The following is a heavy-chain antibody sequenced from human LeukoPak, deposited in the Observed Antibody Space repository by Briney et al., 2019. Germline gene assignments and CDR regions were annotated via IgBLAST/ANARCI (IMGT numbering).Heavy chain of an antibody. D-gene: IGHD4-17*01. V-gene: IGHV3-74*01. CDR3: VRGRYGAWGYHGMDV. J-gene: IGHJ6*02. CDR2: INTDGSIT. CDR1: GFTFSTYW. Sequence: PGGSLRLSCAASGFTFSTYWMHWVRQAPGKGLVWVSRINTDGSITSYADSVKGRFTISRDNAKNTLYVQMNSLRAEDTAVYYCVRGRYGAWGYHGMDVWGQGTTVTVSS.